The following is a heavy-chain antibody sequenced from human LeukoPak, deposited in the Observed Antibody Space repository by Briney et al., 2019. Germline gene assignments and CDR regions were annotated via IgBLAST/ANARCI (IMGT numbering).Heavy chain of an antibody. V-gene: IGHV1-8*01. D-gene: IGHD6-19*01. CDR1: GYTFTSYD. CDR2: VNPNSGNT. CDR3: ARGLYSSGWYRGEYYFDY. Sequence: ASVKVSCKASGYTFTSYDINWVRQATGQGLEWMGWVNPNSGNTGYAQKFQGRVTMTRNTSISTAYMELSSLRSEDMAVYYCARGLYSSGWYRGEYYFDYWGQGTLVTVSS. J-gene: IGHJ4*02.